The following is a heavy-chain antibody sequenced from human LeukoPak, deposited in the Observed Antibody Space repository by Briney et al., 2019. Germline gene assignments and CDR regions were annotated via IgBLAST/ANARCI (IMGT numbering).Heavy chain of an antibody. CDR2: ISGSGIST. Sequence: TGGSLRLSCAASGFTFSSHAMSWVRQAPGKGLEWVSAISGSGISTYYSESVKGRFTISRDNSKNTLYLQMNSLRAEDTAVYYCARHLGYSSSHTGYWGQGTLITVSS. CDR1: GFTFSSHA. CDR3: ARHLGYSSSHTGY. D-gene: IGHD6-13*01. V-gene: IGHV3-23*01. J-gene: IGHJ4*02.